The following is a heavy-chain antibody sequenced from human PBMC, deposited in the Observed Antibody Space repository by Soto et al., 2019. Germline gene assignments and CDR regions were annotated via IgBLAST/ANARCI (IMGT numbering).Heavy chain of an antibody. D-gene: IGHD3-10*01. CDR3: AKSRGPDYYGSGSPPFDP. J-gene: IGHJ5*02. CDR2: ISGSGGST. Sequence: SLRLSCAASGFTFSSYAMSWVRQAPGKGLEWVSAISGSGGSTYYADSVKGRFTISRDNSKNTLYLQMNSLRAEDTAVYYCAKSRGPDYYGSGSPPFDPWGQGTLVTVSS. CDR1: GFTFSSYA. V-gene: IGHV3-23*01.